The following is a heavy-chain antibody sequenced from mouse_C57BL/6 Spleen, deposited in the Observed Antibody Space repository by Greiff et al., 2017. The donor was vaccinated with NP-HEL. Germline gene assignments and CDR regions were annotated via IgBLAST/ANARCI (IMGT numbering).Heavy chain of an antibody. CDR3: TREDYYGSREDYYAMDY. CDR2: ISSGGDYI. J-gene: IGHJ4*01. V-gene: IGHV5-9-1*02. D-gene: IGHD1-1*01. CDR1: GFTFSSYA. Sequence: EVKLVESGEGLVKPGGSLKLSCAASGFTFSSYAMSWVRQTPEKRLEWVAYISSGGDYIYYADTVKGRFTISRDNARNTLYLQMSSLKSEDTAMYYCTREDYYGSREDYYAMDYWGQGTSVTVSS.